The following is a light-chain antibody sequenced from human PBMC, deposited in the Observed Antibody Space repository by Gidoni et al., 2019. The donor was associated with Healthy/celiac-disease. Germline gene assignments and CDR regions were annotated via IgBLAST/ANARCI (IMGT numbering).Light chain of an antibody. CDR3: NSRDSSGNLYWV. J-gene: IGLJ3*02. V-gene: IGLV3-19*01. CDR1: SLRSYY. CDR2: GKN. Sequence: SSELTQDPAVSVALGQTVRITCQGDSLRSYYASWYQQKPGQAPVLVIYGKNNRPSGIPDRFSGSSSGNTASLTITGAQAEDEADYDCNSRDSSGNLYWVFGGGTKLTVL.